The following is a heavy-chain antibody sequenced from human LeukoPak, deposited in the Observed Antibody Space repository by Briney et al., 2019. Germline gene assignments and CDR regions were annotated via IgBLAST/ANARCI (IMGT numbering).Heavy chain of an antibody. Sequence: KPSETLSLTCAVYGGSFSGYYWSWIRQPPGKGLEWIGEINHSGSTNYNPSLKSRVTISVDTSKNQFSLKLSSVTAADTAVYYCARRPPVSAFDIWGQGTMVTVSS. CDR1: GGSFSGYY. J-gene: IGHJ3*02. CDR3: ARRPPVSAFDI. V-gene: IGHV4-34*01. CDR2: INHSGST.